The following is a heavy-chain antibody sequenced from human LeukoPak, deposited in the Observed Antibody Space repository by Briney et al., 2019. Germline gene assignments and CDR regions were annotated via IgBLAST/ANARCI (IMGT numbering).Heavy chain of an antibody. Sequence: GGSLRLSCAASGFTFSSYEMNWVRQAPGKGLEWVSYINSSGSTIYYADSVKGRFTISRDNAKNSLYLQMNSLRAEDTAVYYCARVEEDAFDIWGQGTMVTVSS. CDR2: INSSGSTI. CDR3: ARVEEDAFDI. V-gene: IGHV3-48*03. J-gene: IGHJ3*02. CDR1: GFTFSSYE.